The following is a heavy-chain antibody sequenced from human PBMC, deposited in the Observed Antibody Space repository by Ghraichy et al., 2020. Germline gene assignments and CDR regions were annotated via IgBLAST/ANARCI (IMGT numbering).Heavy chain of an antibody. Sequence: GGSLRLSCAASGFTFSSYAMHWVRQAPGKGLEWVAVISYDGSNKYYADSVKGRFTISRDNSKNTLYLQMNSLRAEDTAVYYCARDTDYYDSSGYRGWFDPWGQGTLVTVSS. V-gene: IGHV3-30*01. CDR1: GFTFSSYA. D-gene: IGHD3-22*01. J-gene: IGHJ5*02. CDR3: ARDTDYYDSSGYRGWFDP. CDR2: ISYDGSNK.